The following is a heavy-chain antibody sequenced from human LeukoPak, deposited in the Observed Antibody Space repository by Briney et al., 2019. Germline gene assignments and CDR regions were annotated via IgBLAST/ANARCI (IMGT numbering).Heavy chain of an antibody. Sequence: GGSLRLFCAASGFTFNIYTMNWVRQSPGKGLEWVSSISSTSSNIYYADSVKRRFTISRDNAKNSLYLQMNSLRAEDTAVYYCARVAGYCDSTSNCYSDYWGQGTLVTVSS. CDR1: GFTFNIYT. J-gene: IGHJ4*02. CDR2: ISSTSSNI. V-gene: IGHV3-21*01. CDR3: ARVAGYCDSTSNCYSDY. D-gene: IGHD2-2*01.